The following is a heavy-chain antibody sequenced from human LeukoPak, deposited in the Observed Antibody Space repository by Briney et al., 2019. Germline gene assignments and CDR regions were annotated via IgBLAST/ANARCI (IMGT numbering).Heavy chain of an antibody. Sequence: SQTLSLTCAVSGGSISSGGYSWSWIRQPPGKGLEWIGYIYHSGSTYYNPSLKSRVTISVDRSKNQFSLNLSSVTAADTAVYYCARDMRPLGRYFDYWGQGTLVTVSS. J-gene: IGHJ4*02. CDR2: IYHSGST. D-gene: IGHD3-10*01. V-gene: IGHV4-30-2*01. CDR3: ARDMRPLGRYFDY. CDR1: GGSISSGGYS.